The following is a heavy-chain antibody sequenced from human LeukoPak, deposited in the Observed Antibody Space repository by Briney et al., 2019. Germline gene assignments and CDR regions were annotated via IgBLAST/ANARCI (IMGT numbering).Heavy chain of an antibody. CDR1: GGSISSSTYY. Sequence: SETLSLTCTVSGGSISSSTYYCGWIRQPPGKGLELIGSKYYSGNSYYNPSLKSRVSISVDTSKNQFSLKLSSVTAADTAVYYCARLYYYYGLDVWGQGTTVTVSS. CDR3: ARLYYYYGLDV. CDR2: KYYSGNS. V-gene: IGHV4-39*01. J-gene: IGHJ6*02.